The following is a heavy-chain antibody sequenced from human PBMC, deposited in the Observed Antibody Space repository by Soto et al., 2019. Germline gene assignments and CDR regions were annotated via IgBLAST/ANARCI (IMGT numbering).Heavy chain of an antibody. CDR3: ARAPGYCSSTSCSVFDP. Sequence: QVQLVQSGAEVKKPGSSVKVSCKASGGTFSSYAISWVRQAPGQGLEWMGGIIPIFGTANYAQKFQGRVKINEEESMSTAYMELSRLRSEDTAVYYCARAPGYCSSTSCSVFDPWGQGTLVTVSS. CDR1: GGTFSSYA. CDR2: IIPIFGTA. J-gene: IGHJ5*02. D-gene: IGHD2-2*03. V-gene: IGHV1-69*01.